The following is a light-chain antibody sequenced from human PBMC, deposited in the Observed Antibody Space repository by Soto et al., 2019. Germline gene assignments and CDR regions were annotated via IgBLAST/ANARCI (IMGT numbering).Light chain of an antibody. CDR3: RQGTHSPNP. CDR1: QSLVYSDGTTY. J-gene: IGKJ2*01. V-gene: IGKV2-30*01. Sequence: DVVMTQSPLSLPVTLGQPASISCSSSQSLVYSDGTTYLSWFQQRPGQSPRRLIYKVSSRDSGVPDRFSGSGSVTDFTLKISRVEGEDVGVYFCRQGTHSPNPFGQGTKLEIK. CDR2: KVS.